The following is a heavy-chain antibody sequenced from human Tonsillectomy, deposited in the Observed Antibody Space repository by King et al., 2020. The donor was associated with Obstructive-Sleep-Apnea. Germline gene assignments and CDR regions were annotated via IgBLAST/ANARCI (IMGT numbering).Heavy chain of an antibody. J-gene: IGHJ6*02. CDR3: ARIVFGVDLYSDCSGGSCYYYYGMDV. V-gene: IGHV2-26*01. D-gene: IGHD2-15*01. Sequence: TLKESGPVLVKPTETLTLTCTVSGFSLSNARMGVSWIRQPPGKALEWLAHIFSNDEKSYSTSLKSRLTISKDTSKSQVVLTMTNMDPVDTATYYCARIVFGVDLYSDCSGGSCYYYYGMDVWGQGTTVTVSS. CDR1: GFSLSNARMG. CDR2: IFSNDEK.